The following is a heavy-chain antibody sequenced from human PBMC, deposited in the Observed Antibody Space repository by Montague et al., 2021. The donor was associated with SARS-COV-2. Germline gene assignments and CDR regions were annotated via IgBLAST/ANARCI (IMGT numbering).Heavy chain of an antibody. CDR2: IYYSGST. CDR1: GGSISSGGYY. D-gene: IGHD6-13*01. Sequence: SETLSLTCTVSGGSISSGGYYWSWIRQHPGKGLEWIGYIYYSGSTNYNPSLKSRVTISVDTSKNQFSLKLSSVTAADTAVYYCARGIPIAAALINWFDPWGQGTLVTVSS. V-gene: IGHV4-61*08. CDR3: ARGIPIAAALINWFDP. J-gene: IGHJ5*02.